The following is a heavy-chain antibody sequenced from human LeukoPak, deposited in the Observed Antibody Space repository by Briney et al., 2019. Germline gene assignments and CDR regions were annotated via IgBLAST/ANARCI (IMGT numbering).Heavy chain of an antibody. J-gene: IGHJ5*02. D-gene: IGHD3-10*01. V-gene: IGHV1-69*01. Sequence: GPSVKVSCKASGGTFSSYAISWVRQAPGQGLEWMGGIIPIFGTANYAQKFQGRVTITADESTSTAYMELSSLRSEDTAVYYCARTSLPGSGSHNWFDPWGQGTLVTVSS. CDR3: ARTSLPGSGSHNWFDP. CDR1: GGTFSSYA. CDR2: IIPIFGTA.